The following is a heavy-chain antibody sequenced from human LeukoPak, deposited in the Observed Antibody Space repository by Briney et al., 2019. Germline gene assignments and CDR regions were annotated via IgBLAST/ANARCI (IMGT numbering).Heavy chain of an antibody. CDR1: GFTFSSYS. J-gene: IGHJ6*02. Sequence: PGGSLRLSCAASGFTFSSYSMNWVRQAPGKGLEWVSSISSSSSYIYYADSVKGRFTISRDNAKNSLYLQMNSLRAEDTAVYYCASFNIAAAGNYYYYYGMDVWGQGTTVTVSS. V-gene: IGHV3-21*04. CDR3: ASFNIAAAGNYYYYYGMDV. CDR2: ISSSSSYI. D-gene: IGHD6-13*01.